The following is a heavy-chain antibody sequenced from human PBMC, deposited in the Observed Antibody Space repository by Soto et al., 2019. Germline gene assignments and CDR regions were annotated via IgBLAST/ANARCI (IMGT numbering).Heavy chain of an antibody. V-gene: IGHV6-1*01. CDR1: GDSVSSNSAA. CDR2: TYYRSKWYN. J-gene: IGHJ6*03. Sequence: SQTLSLTCAISGDSVSSNSAAWNWIRQSPSRGLEWLGRTYYRSKWYNDYAVSVKSRITINPDTSKNQFSLQLNSVTPEDTAVYYCARDTSGRDCSGGSCYSEVYYYYYMDVWGKGTTVTVSS. CDR3: ARDTSGRDCSGGSCYSEVYYYYYMDV. D-gene: IGHD2-15*01.